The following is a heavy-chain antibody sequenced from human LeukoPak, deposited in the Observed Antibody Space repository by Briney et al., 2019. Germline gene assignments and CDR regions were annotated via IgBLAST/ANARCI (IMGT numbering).Heavy chain of an antibody. J-gene: IGHJ2*01. V-gene: IGHV4-34*01. CDR2: INHSGST. CDR1: GGSFSGYY. CDR3: AREGDGYNSSWYFDL. Sequence: PSETLSLTCAVYGGSFSGYYWSWLRQPPGKGLEWIGEINHSGSTNYNPSLKSRVTISVDTSKNQFSLKLSSVTAADTAVYYCAREGDGYNSSWYFDLWGRGTLVTVSS. D-gene: IGHD5-24*01.